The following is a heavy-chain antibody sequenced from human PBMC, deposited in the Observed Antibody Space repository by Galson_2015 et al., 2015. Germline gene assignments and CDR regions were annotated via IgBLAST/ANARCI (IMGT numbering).Heavy chain of an antibody. J-gene: IGHJ5*02. CDR3: AKVRTFGISLPDP. V-gene: IGHV3-30*18. D-gene: IGHD3-10*01. CDR1: GFTFSSYG. CDR2: ISYDGSNK. Sequence: SLRLSCAASGFTFSSYGMHWVRQAPGKGLEWVAVISYDGSNKYYADSVKGRFTISRDNSKNTLYLQMNSLRAVDTAVYYCAKVRTFGISLPDPWGQGTLVTVSS.